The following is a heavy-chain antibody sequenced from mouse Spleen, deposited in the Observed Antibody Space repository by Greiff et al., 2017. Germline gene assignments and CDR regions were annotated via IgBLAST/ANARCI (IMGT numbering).Heavy chain of an antibody. Sequence: VQLQQPGAELVKPGASVKMSCKASGYTFTSYWITWVKQRPGQGLEWIGDIYPGSGSTNYNEKFKSKATLTVDTSSSTAYMQLSSLTSEDSAVYYCARDGYDRRDAMDYWGQGTSVTVSS. CDR1: GYTFTSYW. CDR2: IYPGSGST. J-gene: IGHJ4*01. CDR3: ARDGYDRRDAMDY. D-gene: IGHD2-2*01. V-gene: IGHV1-55*01.